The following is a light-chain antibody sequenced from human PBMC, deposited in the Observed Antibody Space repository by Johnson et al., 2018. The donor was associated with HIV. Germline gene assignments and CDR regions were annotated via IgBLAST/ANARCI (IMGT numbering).Light chain of an antibody. CDR1: SSNIGNNY. J-gene: IGLJ1*01. V-gene: IGLV1-51*01. CDR3: GTWDSSLILYV. CDR2: DNG. Sequence: QSVLTQPPSVSAAPGQKVTISCSGSSSNIGNNYVSWYQQVLGAAPKLLIYDNGKRPSGIPDRFSGSKSGTSATLGITGLQTGDEADYYCGTWDSSLILYVFGTGTKVTDL.